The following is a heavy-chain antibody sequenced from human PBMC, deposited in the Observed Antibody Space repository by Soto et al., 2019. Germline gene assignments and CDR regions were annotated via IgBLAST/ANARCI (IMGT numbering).Heavy chain of an antibody. CDR1: GFTFSSYS. CDR2: ISSSSSYI. Sequence: EVQLVESGGGLVKPGGSLRLSCAASGFTFSSYSMNWVRQAPGKGLEWVSSISSSSSYIYYADSVKGRFTISRDNAKNSLYLQMNSLRAEDTAVYYCARDYRWELQGYDAFDIWGQGTMVTVSS. D-gene: IGHD1-26*01. J-gene: IGHJ3*02. CDR3: ARDYRWELQGYDAFDI. V-gene: IGHV3-21*01.